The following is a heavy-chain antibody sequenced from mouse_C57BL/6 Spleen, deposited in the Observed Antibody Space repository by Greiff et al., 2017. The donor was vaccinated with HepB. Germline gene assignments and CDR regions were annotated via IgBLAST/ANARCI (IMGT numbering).Heavy chain of an antibody. CDR1: GYAFSSSW. Sequence: VQLQQSGPELVKPGASVKISCKASGYAFSSSWMNWVKQRPGKGLEWIGRIYPGDGDTNYNGKFKGKATLTADKSSSTAYMQLSSLTSEDSAVYFCARGDPFAYWGQRTLVTVSA. CDR2: IYPGDGDT. J-gene: IGHJ3*01. V-gene: IGHV1-82*01. D-gene: IGHD3-3*01. CDR3: ARGDPFAY.